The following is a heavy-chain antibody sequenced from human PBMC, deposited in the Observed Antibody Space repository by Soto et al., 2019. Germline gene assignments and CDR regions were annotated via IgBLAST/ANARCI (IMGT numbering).Heavy chain of an antibody. CDR3: AKLANVPRYYDYIWGSYRNDDAFDI. D-gene: IGHD3-16*02. CDR2: ISDSGGST. V-gene: IGHV3-23*01. J-gene: IGHJ3*02. Sequence: GGSLRLSCAASGFTFSSSAMSWVRQAPGKGLEWVSSISDSGGSTYYAVSGKGRFIISRDNSKNALYLQMNSLRAEDTALYYCAKLANVPRYYDYIWGSYRNDDAFDIWGQGTMVTVSS. CDR1: GFTFSSSA.